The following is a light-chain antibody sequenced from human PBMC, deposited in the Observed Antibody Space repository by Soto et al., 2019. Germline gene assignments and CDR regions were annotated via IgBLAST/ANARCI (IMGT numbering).Light chain of an antibody. Sequence: DIQMTQSPSTLSASVGDRVTITCRASQSISSWLAWYQQKPGKAPKLLIYKASSLESGVPSRFSGSGSGTEFTLTIRSLQPDDFATYYCQQYNSYSPWTFGQGTQVEIK. V-gene: IGKV1-5*03. CDR1: QSISSW. CDR3: QQYNSYSPWT. CDR2: KAS. J-gene: IGKJ1*01.